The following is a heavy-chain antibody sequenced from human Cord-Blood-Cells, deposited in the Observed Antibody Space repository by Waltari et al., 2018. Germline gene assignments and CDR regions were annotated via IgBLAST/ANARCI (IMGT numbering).Heavy chain of an antibody. V-gene: IGHV1-69*12. D-gene: IGHD6-13*01. CDR2: IIPSFGTA. CDR3: ATLMGYSSSWYGAFDI. CDR1: GGTFSSYA. Sequence: QVQLVQSGAEVKKPGSSVKVSCKASGGTFSSYAISWVRQAPGQGLEWMGGIIPSFGTANYAQKFQGRVTITADESTSTADMELSSMRSEDTAVYYCATLMGYSSSWYGAFDIWGQGTMVTVSS. J-gene: IGHJ3*02.